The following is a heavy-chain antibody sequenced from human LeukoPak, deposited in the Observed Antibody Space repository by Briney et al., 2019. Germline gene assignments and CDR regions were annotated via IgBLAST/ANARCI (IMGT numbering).Heavy chain of an antibody. V-gene: IGHV4-61*02. Sequence: SETLSLTCTVSSGSISSGSYYWSWIRQPAGKGLEWIGRIYTSGSTSYNPSLKSRATISVDMSKNQFSLNLSSVTAADTAVYYCARDQYGSGSYSVVYYFDYWGQGTLVTVSS. J-gene: IGHJ4*02. CDR1: SGSISSGSYY. D-gene: IGHD3-10*01. CDR3: ARDQYGSGSYSVVYYFDY. CDR2: IYTSGST.